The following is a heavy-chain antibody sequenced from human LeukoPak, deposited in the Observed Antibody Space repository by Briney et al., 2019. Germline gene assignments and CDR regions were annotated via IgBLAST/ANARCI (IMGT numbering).Heavy chain of an antibody. Sequence: GESLKISCKGSGYIFTSYWIGWVRQMPGKGLEWMGIIYPGDSDTRYSPSFQGQVTISADKSISTAYLQWSSLKASDTAMYYCARLQGAADYYYYGMDVWGQGTTVTVSS. CDR2: IYPGDSDT. D-gene: IGHD6-13*01. CDR1: GYIFTSYW. CDR3: ARLQGAADYYYYGMDV. J-gene: IGHJ6*02. V-gene: IGHV5-51*01.